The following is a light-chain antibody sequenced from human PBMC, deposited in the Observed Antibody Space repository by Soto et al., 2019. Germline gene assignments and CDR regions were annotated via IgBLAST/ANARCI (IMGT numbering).Light chain of an antibody. CDR2: KAS. Sequence: DIQMTQFPSTLSASIGDRVTITCRASQSISVWLAWYQQNSGKAPKLLSSKASNWESGVLSRFSGSGSGTEFTLTSSSLQPDDFATYYCQQYLTYITFGQGTKVEIK. V-gene: IGKV1-5*03. J-gene: IGKJ1*01. CDR1: QSISVW. CDR3: QQYLTYIT.